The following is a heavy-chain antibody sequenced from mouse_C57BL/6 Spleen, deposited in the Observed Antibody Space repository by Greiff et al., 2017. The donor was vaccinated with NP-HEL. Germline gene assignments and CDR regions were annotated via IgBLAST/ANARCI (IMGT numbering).Heavy chain of an antibody. V-gene: IGHV1-82*01. CDR2: IYPGDGDT. CDR1: GYAFSSSW. J-gene: IGHJ4*01. Sequence: QVQLQQSGPELVKPGASVKISCKASGYAFSSSWMNRVKQRPGKGLEWIGRIYPGDGDTNYNGKFKGKATLTADKSSSTAYMQLSSLTSEDSAVYFCARGGYYAMDYWGQGTSVTVSS. CDR3: ARGGYYAMDY.